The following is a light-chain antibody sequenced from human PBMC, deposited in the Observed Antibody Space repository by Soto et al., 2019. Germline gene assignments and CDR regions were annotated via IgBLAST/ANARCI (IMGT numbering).Light chain of an antibody. V-gene: IGKV1-9*01. J-gene: IGKJ4*01. CDR2: AAS. CDR3: QQLNSYPRALT. Sequence: IQLTQSPSSLSASVGDRVTITCRASQGISSNLAWYQQKPGKAPKLLIYAASTLQSGVPSRFSGSGSGTDFTLTISSLQPEDFATYYCQQLNSYPRALTFGGGTKVEIK. CDR1: QGISSN.